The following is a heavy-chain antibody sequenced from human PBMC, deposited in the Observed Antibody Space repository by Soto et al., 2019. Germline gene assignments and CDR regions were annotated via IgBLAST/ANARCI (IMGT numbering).Heavy chain of an antibody. D-gene: IGHD2-2*01. CDR2: ISGSGGST. J-gene: IGHJ4*02. V-gene: IGHV3-23*01. CDR3: ARHQDCSSTSCLEYYFDY. CDR1: GFTFSSYA. Sequence: GGSLRLSCAASGFTFSSYAMSWVRQAPGKGLEWVSAISGSGGSTYYAESVKGRFTISRDNSKNTLYLQMNSLRAEDTAVYYCARHQDCSSTSCLEYYFDYWGQGTLVTVPQ.